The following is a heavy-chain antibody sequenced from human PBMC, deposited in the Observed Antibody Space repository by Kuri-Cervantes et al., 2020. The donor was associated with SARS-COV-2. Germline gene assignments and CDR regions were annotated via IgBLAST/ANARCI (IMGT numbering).Heavy chain of an antibody. V-gene: IGHV4-61*02. CDR3: SRVGAHAISIAAAGINWYCDL. Sequence: SCSVPGGSTNSGSYYWSWVRQPAGKGLEWIGRIYTSGSTNYNPSLKSRVTMSIDTSKDQFSLEVSSVTAAVTAVYYCSRVGAHAISIAAAGINWYCDLWGRGTLVTVSS. CDR1: GGSTNSGSYY. J-gene: IGHJ2*01. CDR2: IYTSGST. D-gene: IGHD6-13*01.